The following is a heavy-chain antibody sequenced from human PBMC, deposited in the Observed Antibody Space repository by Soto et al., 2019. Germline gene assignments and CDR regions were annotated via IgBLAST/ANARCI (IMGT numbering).Heavy chain of an antibody. J-gene: IGHJ4*02. CDR2: ISWNSGSI. CDR3: AKGYSSSWLLDY. V-gene: IGHV3-9*01. CDR1: GFTFDDYA. D-gene: IGHD6-13*01. Sequence: PGGSLRLSCAASGFTFDDYAMHWVRQAPGKGLEWVSGISWNSGSIGYADSVKGRFTISRDNAKNSLYLQMNSLRAEDTALYYCAKGYSSSWLLDYWGQGTLVTVSS.